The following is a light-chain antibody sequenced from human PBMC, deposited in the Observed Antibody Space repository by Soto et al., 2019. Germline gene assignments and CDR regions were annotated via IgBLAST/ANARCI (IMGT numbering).Light chain of an antibody. Sequence: QSVLTQPASVSGSPGQSITISCTGTSSDVGGYNYVSWYQQHPGKAPKLMIYDVSNRPSGVSNRFSGSKSGNTGSLTISGLQAEDEADYYCSSYTSSSTLPYVFGTGTKVTVL. V-gene: IGLV2-14*01. CDR3: SSYTSSSTLPYV. CDR2: DVS. CDR1: SSDVGGYNY. J-gene: IGLJ1*01.